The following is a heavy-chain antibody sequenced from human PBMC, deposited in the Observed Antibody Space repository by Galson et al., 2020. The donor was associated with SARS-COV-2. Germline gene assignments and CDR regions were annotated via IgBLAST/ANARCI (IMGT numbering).Heavy chain of an antibody. CDR1: GFTFSSYS. Sequence: KIGESLKISCAASGFTFSSYSMNWVRQAPGKGLEWVSSISSSSSYIYYADSVKGRFTISRDNTKNSLYLQMNSLRAEDTAVYYCASIPAATRDYYYYYGMDVWGQGTTVTVSS. J-gene: IGHJ6*02. CDR3: ASIPAATRDYYYYYGMDV. CDR2: ISSSSSYI. D-gene: IGHD2-2*01. V-gene: IGHV3-21*01.